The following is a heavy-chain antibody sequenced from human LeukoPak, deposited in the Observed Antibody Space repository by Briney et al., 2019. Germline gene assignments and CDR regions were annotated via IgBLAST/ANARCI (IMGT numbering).Heavy chain of an antibody. Sequence: ASVKVSCKASGGTFSSYAISWVRQAPGQGLEWMGWINPNSGGTNYAQKFQGRVTMTRDTSISTAYMELSRLRSDDTAVYYCARDRRIVTKDIVVVPAAQPLVYWGQGTLVTVSS. V-gene: IGHV1-2*02. CDR1: GGTFSSYA. J-gene: IGHJ4*02. CDR3: ARDRRIVTKDIVVVPAAQPLVY. CDR2: INPNSGGT. D-gene: IGHD2-2*01.